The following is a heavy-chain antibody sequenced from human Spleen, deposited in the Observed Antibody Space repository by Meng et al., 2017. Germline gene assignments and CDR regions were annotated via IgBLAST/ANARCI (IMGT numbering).Heavy chain of an antibody. CDR2: ISYDGSNK. D-gene: IGHD3-22*01. V-gene: IGHV3-30*04. CDR3: AREAYDSSGSLNWFDP. CDR1: GFTFSSYA. Sequence: GESLKISCAASGFTFSSYAMHWVRQAPGKGLEWVAVISYDGSNKYYADSVKGRFTISRDNSKNTLYLQMNSLRAEDTAVYYCAREAYDSSGSLNWFDPWGQGTLVTVSS. J-gene: IGHJ5*02.